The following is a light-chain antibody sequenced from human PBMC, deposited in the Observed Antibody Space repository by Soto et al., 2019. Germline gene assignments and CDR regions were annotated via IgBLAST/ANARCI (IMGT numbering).Light chain of an antibody. V-gene: IGKV3-11*01. CDR3: QVRLKWSPVT. CDR1: QSVGNY. J-gene: IGKJ3*01. CDR2: GAS. Sequence: EVLLTQSPATLSLSPGERATLSCRASQSVGNYLAWYQQKPGQAPRLLIYGASNRATGIPARFRGSGSGTDFTLTISSLEPGDFAVYYCQVRLKWSPVTVGPGAKVDSK.